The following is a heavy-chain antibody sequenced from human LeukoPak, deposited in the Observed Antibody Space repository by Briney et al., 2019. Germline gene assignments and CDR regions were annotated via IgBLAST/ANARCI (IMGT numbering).Heavy chain of an antibody. CDR1: GFTFSSYA. D-gene: IGHD5-12*01. CDR3: AKDRRLPWDYFDS. CDR2: IDGSGGST. J-gene: IGHJ4*02. V-gene: IGHV3-23*01. Sequence: GGSLRLSCVASGFTFSSYAMSWFRLAPGRGLEWVSAIDGSGGSTYYADSVKGRFTISRDNSKNTLYLQMHSLRAEDTAIYYCAKDRRLPWDYFDSWGQGTPVTVSS.